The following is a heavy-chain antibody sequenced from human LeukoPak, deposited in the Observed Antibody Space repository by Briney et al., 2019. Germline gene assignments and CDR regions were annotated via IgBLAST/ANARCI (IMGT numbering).Heavy chain of an antibody. J-gene: IGHJ4*02. V-gene: IGHV1-18*01. CDR2: ISAYNGNT. D-gene: IGHD3-22*01. CDR3: ARDPPDYYDSSGYYTPDGY. CDR1: GYTFTSYA. Sequence: ASVKVSCKASGYTFTSYAISWVRQAPGQGLEWMGRISAYNGNTNYAQKFQGRVTMTTDTSTSTAYMELRSLRSDDTAVYYCARDPPDYYDSSGYYTPDGYWGQGTLVTVSS.